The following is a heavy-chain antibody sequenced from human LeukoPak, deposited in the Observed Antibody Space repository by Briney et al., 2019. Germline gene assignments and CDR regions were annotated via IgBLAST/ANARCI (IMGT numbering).Heavy chain of an antibody. Sequence: GESLKISCKGSGYSFTNYWIAWVRQMPVKGLEWMGIIYPGDSDTRYSPSFQGQVTISADKSISTAYLQWSSLKASDTAMYYCARHTAKFSLDYWGQGTLVTVSS. CDR3: ARHTAKFSLDY. D-gene: IGHD5-18*01. CDR2: IYPGDSDT. V-gene: IGHV5-51*01. J-gene: IGHJ4*02. CDR1: GYSFTNYW.